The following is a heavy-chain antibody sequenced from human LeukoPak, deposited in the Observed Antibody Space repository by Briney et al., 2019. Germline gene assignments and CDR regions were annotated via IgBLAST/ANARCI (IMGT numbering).Heavy chain of an antibody. CDR3: ARNFPYYDILTGYTNWFDP. D-gene: IGHD3-9*01. CDR2: INPNSGGT. Sequence: RAPVKVSCKASGYTFTGYYMHWVRQAPGQGLEWMGWINPNSGGTNYAQKFQGRVTMTRDTSISTAYMELSRLRSDDTAVYYCARNFPYYDILTGYTNWFDPWGQGTLVTVSS. CDR1: GYTFTGYY. V-gene: IGHV1-2*02. J-gene: IGHJ5*02.